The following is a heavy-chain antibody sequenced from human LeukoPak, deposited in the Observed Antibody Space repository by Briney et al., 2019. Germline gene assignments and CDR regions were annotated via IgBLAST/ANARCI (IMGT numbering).Heavy chain of an antibody. CDR3: ATYTNWVAGDV. CDR2: IGKDGSEK. J-gene: IGHJ6*02. CDR1: GFMFSDSW. D-gene: IGHD3-16*01. V-gene: IGHV3-7*01. Sequence: GSLRLSCVASGFMFSDSWMSWVRQAPGKGLEWVADIGKDGSEKDYVDSVSGRFTISRDNAKNSVYLQMDSLRAEDTAVYYCATYTNWVAGDVWGQGTTVSVSS.